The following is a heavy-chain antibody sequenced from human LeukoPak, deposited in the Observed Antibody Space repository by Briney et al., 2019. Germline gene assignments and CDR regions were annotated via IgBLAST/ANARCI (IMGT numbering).Heavy chain of an antibody. J-gene: IGHJ2*01. CDR2: IYTSGST. D-gene: IGHD3-22*01. Sequence: SETLSLTCTVSGGSISSYYWSWIRQPAGKGLEWIGRIYTSGSTNYNPSLKSRVTISVDTSKNQFSLKLSSVTAADTAVYYCARARTYYYDSSGLADFDLWGRGTLVTVSS. V-gene: IGHV4-4*07. CDR1: GGSISSYY. CDR3: ARARTYYYDSSGLADFDL.